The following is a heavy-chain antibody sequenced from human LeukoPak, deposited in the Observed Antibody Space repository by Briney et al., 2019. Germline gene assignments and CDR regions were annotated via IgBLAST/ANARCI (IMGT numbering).Heavy chain of an antibody. CDR2: IYSSGST. CDR1: GGSISSYY. J-gene: IGHJ5*02. CDR3: ARETMTTVTRLTLPYTYSWFDP. Sequence: PSETLSLTCTVSGGSISSYYWSWIRQSPGKGLEWIGYIYSSGSTNYNPSLKSRVTISVDTSKNQFSLKLSSVTAADTAVYYCARETMTTVTRLTLPYTYSWFDPWGQGTLVTVSS. V-gene: IGHV4-59*01. D-gene: IGHD4-17*01.